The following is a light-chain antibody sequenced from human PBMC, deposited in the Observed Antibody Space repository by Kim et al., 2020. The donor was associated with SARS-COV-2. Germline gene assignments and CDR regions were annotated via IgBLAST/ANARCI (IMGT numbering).Light chain of an antibody. CDR3: SSYAGDNNFV. CDR1: SSDVGAYKY. V-gene: IGLV2-8*01. J-gene: IGLJ1*01. Sequence: QSVTISCTGTSSDVGAYKYVSWYRQHPGKAPKLIIYEVTKRPTGVPADRFSGSKSGSTASLTVSGLQAEDEGDYYCSSYAGDNNFVFGSGTKVTVL. CDR2: EVT.